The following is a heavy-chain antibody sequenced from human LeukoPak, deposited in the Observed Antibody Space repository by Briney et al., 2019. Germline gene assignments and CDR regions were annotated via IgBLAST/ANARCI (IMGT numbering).Heavy chain of an antibody. J-gene: IGHJ2*01. V-gene: IGHV4-34*01. CDR1: GGSFNNYY. CDR2: INHSGSA. Sequence: SETLSLTCAVYGGSFNNYYWSWIRQPPGKGLEWIGEINHSGSANSNPSLKSRVTVSVDTSKNQFSLNLNSVTAADTAVYYCARRLYYSGWYGAVYWYFDLWGRGTLVTVSS. CDR3: ARRLYYSGWYGAVYWYFDL. D-gene: IGHD6-19*01.